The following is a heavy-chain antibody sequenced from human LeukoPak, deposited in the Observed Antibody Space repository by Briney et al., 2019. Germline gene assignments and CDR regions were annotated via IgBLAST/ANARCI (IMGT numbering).Heavy chain of an antibody. D-gene: IGHD6-19*01. V-gene: IGHV3-48*01. CDR3: ARDHTPYGSGCTAAY. CDR2: ISPSSSTI. Sequence: PGGSLRLSCAASGFTFSSYGMNWVRQAPGKGLEWVSYISPSSSTIYYADSGKGRFTVSRDNAKNSLYLQMNSLRAEEAAVYYRARDHTPYGSGCTAAYWGQGTLVTVSP. J-gene: IGHJ4*02. CDR1: GFTFSSYG.